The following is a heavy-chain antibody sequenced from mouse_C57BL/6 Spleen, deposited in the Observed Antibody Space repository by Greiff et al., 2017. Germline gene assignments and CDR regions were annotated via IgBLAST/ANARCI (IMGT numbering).Heavy chain of an antibody. D-gene: IGHD1-1*01. Sequence: QVQLKESGPGLVQPSQSLSITCTVSGFSLTSYGVHWVRQPPGKGLEWLGVIWSGGSTDYNAAFIFSLSISTDNSKSQVFCKMNSLRADDTAIYYCAKNGEYYGSAPFAYWGQGTLVTVSA. CDR3: AKNGEYYGSAPFAY. V-gene: IGHV2-4*01. J-gene: IGHJ3*01. CDR1: GFSLTSYG. CDR2: IWSGGST.